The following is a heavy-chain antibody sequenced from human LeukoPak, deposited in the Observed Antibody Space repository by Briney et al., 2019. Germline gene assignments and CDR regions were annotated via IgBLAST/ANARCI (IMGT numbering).Heavy chain of an antibody. CDR2: ISGSGGST. CDR1: GFTFSSYA. CDR3: AKGVYYYDSSGYYYTYYFDY. J-gene: IGHJ4*02. D-gene: IGHD3-22*01. V-gene: IGHV3-23*01. Sequence: PGGSLRLSCAASGFTFSSYAMSWVRQAPGKGLEWVSAISGSGGSTYYAASVKGRFTISRDNSKDTLYLQMNSLRAEDTAIYYCAKGVYYYDSSGYYYTYYFDYWGQGTLVTVSS.